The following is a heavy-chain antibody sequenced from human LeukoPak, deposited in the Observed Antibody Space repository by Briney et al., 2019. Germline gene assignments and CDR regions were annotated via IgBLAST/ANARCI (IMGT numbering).Heavy chain of an antibody. CDR2: VSSSGSTI. D-gene: IGHD3-22*01. Sequence: GGSLRLSCAASGFTFSDYYMSWIRQAPGKGLEWVSYVSSSGSTIYYADSVKGRFTISRDNAKNSLYLQMNSLRAEDTAVYYCAKYSSGYYFSYFDYWGQGTLVTVSS. CDR1: GFTFSDYY. CDR3: AKYSSGYYFSYFDY. J-gene: IGHJ4*02. V-gene: IGHV3-11*01.